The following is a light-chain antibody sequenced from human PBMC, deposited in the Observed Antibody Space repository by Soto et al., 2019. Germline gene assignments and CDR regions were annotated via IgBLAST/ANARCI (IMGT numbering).Light chain of an antibody. V-gene: IGLV2-8*01. CDR1: KNDVGFYDF. CDR2: EVV. CDR3: SSFTSRFTFV. Sequence: QSVLTQPPSASGSPGQSVTISCTGTKNDVGFYDFVSWYQHHPGKAPRLIIYEVVQRPSGVPDRFSGSKSGNTASLTVSGLQAADEADYYCSSFTSRFTFVFGTGTKVTVL. J-gene: IGLJ1*01.